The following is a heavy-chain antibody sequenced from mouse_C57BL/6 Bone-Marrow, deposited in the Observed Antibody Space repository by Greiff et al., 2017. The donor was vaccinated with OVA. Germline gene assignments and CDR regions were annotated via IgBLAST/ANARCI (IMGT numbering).Heavy chain of an antibody. CDR2: IYPRSGNT. D-gene: IGHD2-2*01. CDR3: ARSGYYGYDVEYFDV. Sequence: QVQLKQSGAELARPGASVKLSCKASGYTFTSYGISWVKQRTGQGLEWIGEIYPRSGNTYYNEKFKGKATLTADKSSSTAYMELRSLTSEDSAVYFWARSGYYGYDVEYFDVWGTGTTVTVSS. J-gene: IGHJ1*03. V-gene: IGHV1-81*01. CDR1: GYTFTSYG.